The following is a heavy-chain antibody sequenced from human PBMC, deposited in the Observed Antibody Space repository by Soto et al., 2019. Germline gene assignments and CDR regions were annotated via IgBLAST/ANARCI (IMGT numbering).Heavy chain of an antibody. V-gene: IGHV4-4*02. CDR2: IYHSGST. CDR3: SRAVAVALSHYYYYYGMDV. CDR1: GGSISSSNW. Sequence: SETLSLTCAVSGGSISSSNWWSWVRQPPGKGLERIGEIYHSGSTNYNPSLKSRVTISVDKSKNQFSLKLSSVTAADTAVYYCSRAVAVALSHYYYYYGMDVWGQGTTVTVSS. D-gene: IGHD6-19*01. J-gene: IGHJ6*02.